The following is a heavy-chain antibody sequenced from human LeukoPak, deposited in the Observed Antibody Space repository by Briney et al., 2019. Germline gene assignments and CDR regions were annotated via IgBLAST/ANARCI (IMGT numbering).Heavy chain of an antibody. CDR3: ARFTTIFGVVIVDY. J-gene: IGHJ4*02. CDR1: GGSISSYY. Sequence: PSETLSLTCTVSGGSISSYYWSWIRQPPGKGLEWIGYIYYSGSTNYNPSFKSRVTISVDTSKNQFSLKLSSVTAADTAVYYCARFTTIFGVVIVDYWGQGTLVTVSS. CDR2: IYYSGST. V-gene: IGHV4-59*08. D-gene: IGHD3-3*01.